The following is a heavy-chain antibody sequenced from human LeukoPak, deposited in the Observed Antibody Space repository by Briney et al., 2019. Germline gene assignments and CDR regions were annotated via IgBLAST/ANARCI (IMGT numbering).Heavy chain of an antibody. CDR3: ARGGSSWYAVWFDP. CDR1: GFTFRTCG. V-gene: IGHV3-23*01. J-gene: IGHJ5*02. Sequence: PGGSLRLSCVTSGFTFRTCGVHWVRQAPGKGLEWVSSISGSGGSTYYADSVKGRCTISRDNSKNTLYLQMNSLRAEDTAVYYCARGGSSWYAVWFDPWGQGTLVTVSS. CDR2: ISGSGGST. D-gene: IGHD6-13*01.